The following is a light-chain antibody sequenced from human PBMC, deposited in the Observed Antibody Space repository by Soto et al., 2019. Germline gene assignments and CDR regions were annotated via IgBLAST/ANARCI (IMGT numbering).Light chain of an antibody. CDR1: QSVSSN. CDR2: GAS. V-gene: IGKV3-15*01. Sequence: EIVMAPSPATLSVSPGERATPSCRASQSVSSNLAWYQQKPGQAPSLLIYGASTRATDMSGTFSGRGSGTEFTLTISNVRPEDFAVYYCQQYRSWPRTFGQGTKVDIK. J-gene: IGKJ1*01. CDR3: QQYRSWPRT.